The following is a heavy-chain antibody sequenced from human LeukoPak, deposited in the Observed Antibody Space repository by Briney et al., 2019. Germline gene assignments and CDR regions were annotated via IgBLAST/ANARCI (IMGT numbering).Heavy chain of an antibody. CDR3: ARQGSVVPDYFDY. V-gene: IGHV5-51*01. D-gene: IGHD4-23*01. CDR2: IYPRDFDT. CDR1: GYSLTSYW. J-gene: IGHJ4*02. Sequence: GQSLKISCTGPGYSLTSYWIGWVRQVPRKGLEWMGIIYPRDFDTRYSPSFQGQVTTSADKSITTAYLQCSSLEASGTGMYFFARQGSVVPDYFDYWGQGTLVTVSS.